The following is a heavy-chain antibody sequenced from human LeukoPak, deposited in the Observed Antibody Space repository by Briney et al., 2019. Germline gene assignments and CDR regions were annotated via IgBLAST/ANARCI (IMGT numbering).Heavy chain of an antibody. V-gene: IGHV4-39*07. D-gene: IGHD3-22*01. CDR1: GGSISSSSYY. CDR3: ARVFMFGYYYDSSGYSDY. CDR2: IYYSGST. Sequence: SETLSLTCTVSGGSISSSSYYWGWIRQPPGKGLEWIGSIYYSGSTYYNPSLKSRVTISVDTSKNQFSLKLSSVTAADTAVYYCARVFMFGYYYDSSGYSDYWGQGTLVTVSS. J-gene: IGHJ4*02.